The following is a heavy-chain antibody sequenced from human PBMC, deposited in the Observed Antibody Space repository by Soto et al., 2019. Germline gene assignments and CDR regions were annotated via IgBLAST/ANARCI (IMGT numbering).Heavy chain of an antibody. V-gene: IGHV4-31*03. J-gene: IGHJ5*02. D-gene: IGHD3-16*01. CDR1: GCSISSGGYY. Sequence: PSETLSLTCTVSGCSISSGGYYCRWVRQAPGKGLEWLGYISYSGNTYYNPSLRSRVTMSVDTSKNQFSLKLNSVTAADTAVYYCARGVTAKAPLFDPWGQGTLVTVSS. CDR2: ISYSGNT. CDR3: ARGVTAKAPLFDP.